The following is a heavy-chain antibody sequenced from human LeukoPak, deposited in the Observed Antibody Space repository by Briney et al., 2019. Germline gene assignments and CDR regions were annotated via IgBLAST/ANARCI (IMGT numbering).Heavy chain of an antibody. CDR2: ITPILGTA. V-gene: IGHV1-69*06. CDR3: ARAPDYGDFRDAFDI. CDR1: GGTFSTYA. J-gene: IGHJ3*02. Sequence: SVKVSCKASGGTFSTYAISWVRQAPGQGLEWMGGITPILGTANYAQKFQGRVTITADKSTSTAYMELSSLRSEDTAVYYCARAPDYGDFRDAFDIWGQGTMVTVSS. D-gene: IGHD4-17*01.